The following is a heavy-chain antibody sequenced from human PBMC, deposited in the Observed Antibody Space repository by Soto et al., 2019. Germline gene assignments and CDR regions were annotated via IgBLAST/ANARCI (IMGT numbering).Heavy chain of an antibody. V-gene: IGHV3-20*04. CDR2: INRHGDST. J-gene: IGHJ4*02. D-gene: IGHD4-17*01. CDR3: ARDHRWGYEYGDYGDS. Sequence: EVYLVESGGGVVRPGGSLRLSCAASGFGFDEYGMSWVRQGPGKGLEWVSGINRHGDSTGYADSVKGRFTISRDNAKNSLYLEMNRLRAEDTAFYYCARDHRWGYEYGDYGDSWCQGTLVTVSS. CDR1: GFGFDEYG.